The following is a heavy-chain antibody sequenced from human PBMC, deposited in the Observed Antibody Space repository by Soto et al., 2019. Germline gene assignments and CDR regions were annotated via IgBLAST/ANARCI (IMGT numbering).Heavy chain of an antibody. J-gene: IGHJ4*02. V-gene: IGHV1-3*01. CDR3: ARVMGCTPYYFDY. CDR2: INPDNGNT. CDR1: GYTFTRYT. Sequence: ASVKVSCKASGYTFTRYTMNWLRQAPGQRLEWMGWINPDNGNTKSSQKFQDRVIITRDTSASTAYMDLSSLSSEDTAVYYCARVMGCTPYYFDYWGQGTLVTVSS. D-gene: IGHD2-15*01.